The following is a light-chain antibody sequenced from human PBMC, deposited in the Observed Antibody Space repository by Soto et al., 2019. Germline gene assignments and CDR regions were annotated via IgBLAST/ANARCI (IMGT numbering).Light chain of an antibody. CDR3: CSYAGSRLVG. Sequence: QSALTQPASVSGSPGQSITISCTGTSSDVGSYNLVSWYQQHPGRAPKLMIYEGSKRPSGVSNRFSGSKSGNTASLTISGLQAGDEADYYCCSYAGSRLVGFGGGTKLTVL. CDR2: EGS. V-gene: IGLV2-23*01. CDR1: SSDVGSYNL. J-gene: IGLJ2*01.